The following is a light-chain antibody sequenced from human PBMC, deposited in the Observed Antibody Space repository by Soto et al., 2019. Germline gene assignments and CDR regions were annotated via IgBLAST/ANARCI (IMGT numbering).Light chain of an antibody. V-gene: IGKV3-11*01. CDR1: QSVSSY. CDR2: DAS. J-gene: IGKJ1*01. CDR3: QQRSNSPWT. Sequence: EIVLTQSPATLSLSPGERATLSCWASQSVSSYLAWYQHKPGQAPRLLIHDASNRATGIPARFSGSGSGTDFTLTISSLEPEDFAVYYCQQRSNSPWTFGQGTKVEIK.